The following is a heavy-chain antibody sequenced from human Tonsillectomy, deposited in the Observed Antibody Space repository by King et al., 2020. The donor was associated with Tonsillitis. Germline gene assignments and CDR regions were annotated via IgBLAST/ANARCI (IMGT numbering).Heavy chain of an antibody. CDR1: GGSISSYY. CDR2: IYYSGST. CDR3: ARLLGYCSGGSCYSAYYYYGMDV. Sequence: VQLQESGPGLVKPSETLSLTCTVSGGSISSYYWSWIRQPPGKGLEWIGFIYYSGSTNYNPSLKSRVTISVDTSKNQFSLRLSSVTDADTAVDYCARLLGYCSGGSCYSAYYYYGMDVWGQGTTVTVSS. J-gene: IGHJ6*02. D-gene: IGHD2-15*01. V-gene: IGHV4-59*08.